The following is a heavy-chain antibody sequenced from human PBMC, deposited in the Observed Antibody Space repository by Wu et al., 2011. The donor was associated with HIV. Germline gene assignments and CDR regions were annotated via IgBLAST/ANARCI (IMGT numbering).Heavy chain of an antibody. Sequence: VQLVQSGAEVKKPGSSVKVSCRTSANTFSNYAFGWVRQAPGQGFEWMGVIIPIFGSSKYAQKFQGRVTITADDSTTTVYLELSSLRSEDTAVYFCALRTRAGSGSDYWGQGTLVTVSS. CDR2: IIPIFGSS. J-gene: IGHJ4*02. CDR1: ANTFSNYA. V-gene: IGHV1-69*12. D-gene: IGHD3-10*01. CDR3: ALRTRAGSGSDY.